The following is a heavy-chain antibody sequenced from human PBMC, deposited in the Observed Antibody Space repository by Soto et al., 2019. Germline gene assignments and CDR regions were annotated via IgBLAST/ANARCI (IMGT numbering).Heavy chain of an antibody. CDR2: IIPIFGTA. J-gene: IGHJ6*02. D-gene: IGHD5-12*01. Sequence: QVQLVQSGAEVKKPGSSVKVSCKASGGTFSSYAISWVRQAPGQGLEWMGGIIPIFGTANYAQKFQGRVTITADESTSTAYMELSSLRSEDTAVYYCARDPGIVATITNYYYYYGMDVWGQGTTVTVSS. CDR3: ARDPGIVATITNYYYYYGMDV. V-gene: IGHV1-69*12. CDR1: GGTFSSYA.